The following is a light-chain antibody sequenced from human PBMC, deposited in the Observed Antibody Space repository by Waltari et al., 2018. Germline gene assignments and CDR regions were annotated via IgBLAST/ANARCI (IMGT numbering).Light chain of an antibody. V-gene: IGLV3-19*01. CDR2: GKN. CDR1: SLRSYY. Sequence: SSELTQDPAVSVALGQTVRLTCQGDSLRSYYQSWYQQKPGQAPVLVIYGKNNRPSGIPDRFSGSSSGNTASLTITGAQAEDEADYYCNSRDSSGNHHVVFGGGTKLTVL. CDR3: NSRDSSGNHHVV. J-gene: IGLJ2*01.